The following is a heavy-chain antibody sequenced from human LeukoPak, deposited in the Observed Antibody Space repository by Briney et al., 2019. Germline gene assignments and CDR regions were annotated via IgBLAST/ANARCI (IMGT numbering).Heavy chain of an antibody. CDR3: ANGGAYCGADCYLPAFDY. CDR1: VATTALTT. D-gene: IGHD2-21*02. V-gene: IGHV4-31*03. J-gene: IGHJ4*02. CDR2: IYYSGST. Sequence: SQTLSPSSAVSLVATTALTTGAGCVRPHPGKGLEWIRYIYYSGSTYYNPSLKSRVTISVDTSKNQFSLKLSSVTGADTAVYYCANGGAYCGADCYLPAFDYWGQGTLVTVSS.